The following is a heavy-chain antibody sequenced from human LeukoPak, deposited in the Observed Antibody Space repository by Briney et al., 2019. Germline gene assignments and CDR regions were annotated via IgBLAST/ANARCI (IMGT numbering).Heavy chain of an antibody. CDR1: GDSISSYY. CDR2: MYYTGST. Sequence: SETLSLTCTVSGDSISSYYWSWIRQPPGKGLEWIGYMYYTGSTTYNPSLKSRVIMSVDTSKNQLSPKLSSVTAADTAVYYCASRPIPVDIFDSWGQGTLVTVSS. J-gene: IGHJ4*02. D-gene: IGHD6-19*01. CDR3: ASRPIPVDIFDS. V-gene: IGHV4-59*08.